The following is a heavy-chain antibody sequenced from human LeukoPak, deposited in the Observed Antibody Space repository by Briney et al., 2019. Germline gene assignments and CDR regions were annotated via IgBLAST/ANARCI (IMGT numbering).Heavy chain of an antibody. CDR3: ARGWQVVTAIPGGDWFDP. V-gene: IGHV4-34*01. D-gene: IGHD2-21*02. CDR1: GGSFSGYY. J-gene: IGHJ5*02. Sequence: SETLSLTCAVYGGSFSGYYWSWIRQPPGKGLEWIGEINHSGSTNYNPSLKSRVTISVDTSKNQFSLKLSSVTAADTAVYYCARGWQVVTAIPGGDWFDPWGQGTLVTVSS. CDR2: INHSGST.